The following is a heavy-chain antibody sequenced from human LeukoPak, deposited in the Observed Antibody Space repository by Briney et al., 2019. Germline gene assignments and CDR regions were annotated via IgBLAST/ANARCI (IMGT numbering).Heavy chain of an antibody. D-gene: IGHD6-19*01. V-gene: IGHV1-18*01. Sequence: GAAVTVSYKACGYRFKKYGSSWVGQAPGEGREWMGWISVYNGDTKYAQKFQGRVTMTTDTSTNTAYMDLRTLRSGDTAVYYCARSQWRSWFFDYWGQGTPVTVSS. CDR1: GYRFKKYG. CDR2: ISVYNGDT. CDR3: ARSQWRSWFFDY. J-gene: IGHJ4*02.